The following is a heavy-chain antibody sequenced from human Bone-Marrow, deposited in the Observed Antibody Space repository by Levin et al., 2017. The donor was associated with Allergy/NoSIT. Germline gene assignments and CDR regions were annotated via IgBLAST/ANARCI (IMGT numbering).Heavy chain of an antibody. D-gene: IGHD5-12*01. CDR3: AKGGVVATTFDY. CDR2: ISGSGDTT. J-gene: IGHJ4*02. CDR1: GFSFSSYA. V-gene: IGHV3-23*01. Sequence: GGSLRLSCAASGFSFSSYAMSWVRQAPGKGLDCVSAISGSGDTTYSADSVKGRFTISRDNSKNTLYLQMNSLRAEDTALYYCAKGGVVATTFDYWGQGTLVTVSS.